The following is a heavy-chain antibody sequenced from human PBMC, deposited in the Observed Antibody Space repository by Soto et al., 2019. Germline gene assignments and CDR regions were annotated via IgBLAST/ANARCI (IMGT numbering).Heavy chain of an antibody. J-gene: IGHJ4*02. Sequence: SETLSLTCAVSGYSISSGYYWGWIRQPPGKGLEWIGSIYHSGSTYYNPSLKSRVTMSVDTSKNQFSLKLSSVTAADTAVYYCARDTGYDFWSGHAFDYWGQGTRVTAAS. V-gene: IGHV4-38-2*02. D-gene: IGHD3-3*01. CDR1: GYSISSGYY. CDR3: ARDTGYDFWSGHAFDY. CDR2: IYHSGST.